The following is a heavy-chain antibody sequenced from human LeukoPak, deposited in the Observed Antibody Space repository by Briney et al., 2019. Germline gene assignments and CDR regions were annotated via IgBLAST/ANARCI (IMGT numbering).Heavy chain of an antibody. D-gene: IGHD5-24*01. CDR2: ISSSSSTI. CDR3: ARTIDYYYYMDV. Sequence: PGGSLRLSCAASGFTFSSYSMNWVRQAPGKGLEWVSYISSSSSTIYYADSVKGRFTISRDNAKNSLYLQMNSLRAEDTAVYYCARTIDYYYYMDVWGKGTKVTVSS. V-gene: IGHV3-48*01. CDR1: GFTFSSYS. J-gene: IGHJ6*03.